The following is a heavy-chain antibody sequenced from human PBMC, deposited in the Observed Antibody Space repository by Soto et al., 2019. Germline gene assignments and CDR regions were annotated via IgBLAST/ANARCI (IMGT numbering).Heavy chain of an antibody. CDR1: GYTFTGYY. J-gene: IGHJ4*02. CDR2: INPNSGDT. D-gene: IGHD6-13*01. CDR3: ARTYSPFDY. Sequence: ASVKVSCKGSGYTFTGYYMHWVRQAPGQGLEWMGWINPNSGDTNYAQKLQGRVTMTTDTSTSTAYMELRSLRSDDTAVYYCARTYSPFDYWGQGTLVTVSS. V-gene: IGHV1-2*02.